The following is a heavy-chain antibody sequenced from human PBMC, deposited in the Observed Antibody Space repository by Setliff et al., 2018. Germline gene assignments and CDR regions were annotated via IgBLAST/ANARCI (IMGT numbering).Heavy chain of an antibody. D-gene: IGHD3-3*01. J-gene: IGHJ4*02. V-gene: IGHV4-34*01. CDR3: RYWSGYYNNDY. CDR2: INDSGTT. CDR1: GGSFSNYY. Sequence: SETLSLTCTAYGGSFSNYYWGWIRQSPGKGLEWIGEINDSGTTNYSPSLKSRVTISLDASTNQFSLKLRSVSAADTAVYYCRYWSGYYNNDYWGQGTLVTVSS.